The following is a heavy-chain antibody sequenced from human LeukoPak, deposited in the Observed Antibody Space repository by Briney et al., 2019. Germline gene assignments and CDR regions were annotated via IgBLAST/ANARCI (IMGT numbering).Heavy chain of an antibody. D-gene: IGHD1-26*01. CDR2: IRFDGTYK. CDR3: ARGKWESDY. Sequence: QPGGSLRLSCAASGFPFSSHGMHWVRQAPGKGLEWVAFIRFDGTYKYYADSVKGRFTISRDNSKNTLYLQMNSLRIEDTGFYYCARGKWESDYWGQGTLVTVSA. CDR1: GFPFSSHG. V-gene: IGHV3-30*02. J-gene: IGHJ4*02.